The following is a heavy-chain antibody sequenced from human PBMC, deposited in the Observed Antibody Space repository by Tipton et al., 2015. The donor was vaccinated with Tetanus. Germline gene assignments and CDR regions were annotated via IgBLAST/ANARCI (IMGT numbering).Heavy chain of an antibody. CDR3: ARAHCTDGVCNFDF. V-gene: IGHV5-51*01. Sequence: QLVQSGGEVKKPGESLKISCKGSGYIFNNYWIGCVRQKPGKGLEWMGIIYPGDSDTRYSPSFQGQVTISVDKSINTAYLQWSSRKASDASMLYCARAHCTDGVCNFDFWGQGALVAVAS. CDR1: GYIFNNYW. D-gene: IGHD2-8*01. CDR2: IYPGDSDT. J-gene: IGHJ4*02.